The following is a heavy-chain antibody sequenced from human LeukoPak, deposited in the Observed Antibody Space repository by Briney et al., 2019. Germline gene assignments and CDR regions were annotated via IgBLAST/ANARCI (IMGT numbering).Heavy chain of an antibody. CDR3: ARLGYGSGSRYYYYYYYMDF. CDR2: INHSGST. CDR1: GGSFSGYY. V-gene: IGHV4-34*01. Sequence: SETLSLTCAVYGGSFSGYYWSWIRQPPGKGLEWIGEINHSGSTNYNPSLKSRVTISVDTSKNQFSLKLSSVTAADTAVYYCARLGYGSGSRYYYYYYYMDFWGKGTTVTVSS. D-gene: IGHD3-10*01. J-gene: IGHJ6*03.